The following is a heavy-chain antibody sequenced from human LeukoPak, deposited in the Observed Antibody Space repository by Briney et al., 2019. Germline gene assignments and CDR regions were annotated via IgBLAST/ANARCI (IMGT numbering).Heavy chain of an antibody. CDR1: GFTFDDYG. D-gene: IGHD3-10*01. CDR3: ARARNYYGSGSLNV. J-gene: IGHJ6*04. V-gene: IGHV3-11*04. CDR2: ISSSGSTI. Sequence: PGGSLRLSCAASGFTFDDYGMSWVRQAPGKGLEWVSYISSSGSTIYYADSVKGRFTISRDNAKNSLYLQMNSLRAEDTAVYYCARARNYYGSGSLNVWGKGTTVTVSS.